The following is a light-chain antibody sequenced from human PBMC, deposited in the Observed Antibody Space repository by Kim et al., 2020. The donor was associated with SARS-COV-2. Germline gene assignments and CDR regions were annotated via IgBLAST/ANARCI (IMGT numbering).Light chain of an antibody. J-gene: IGLJ2*01. Sequence: QPVPTQSPSASASLGASVKLTCTLSSGHSSYAIAWHQQQPEKGPRYLMKFNSDGSHSKGDGIPDRFSGSSSGAERYLTISSLQSEDEADYYCQTWGTGIVVFGGGTQLTVL. V-gene: IGLV4-69*01. CDR1: SGHSSYA. CDR3: QTWGTGIVV. CDR2: FNSDGSH.